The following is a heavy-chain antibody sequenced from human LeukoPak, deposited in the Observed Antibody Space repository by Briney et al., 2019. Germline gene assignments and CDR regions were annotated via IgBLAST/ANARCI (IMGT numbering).Heavy chain of an antibody. V-gene: IGHV3-74*01. J-gene: IGHJ4*02. CDR3: ARRESSGWYVDY. D-gene: IGHD6-19*01. CDR2: INSDGSST. CDR1: GFTFSSYW. Sequence: PGGSLRLSCAASGFTFSSYWMHWVRQAPGKGLVWVSRINSDGSSTSYADSVKGRFTISRDNAKNTLYLQMNSLRAEDTAVYYCARRESSGWYVDYWGQGTLVTVSS.